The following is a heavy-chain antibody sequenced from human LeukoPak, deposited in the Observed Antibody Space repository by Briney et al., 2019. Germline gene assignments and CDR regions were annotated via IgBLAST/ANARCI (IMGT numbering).Heavy chain of an antibody. J-gene: IGHJ4*02. CDR3: ARDWGEQWLVLGDY. D-gene: IGHD6-19*01. CDR1: GYTFTSYY. Sequence: ASVKVSCKASGYTFTSYYIHWVRQAPGQGLEWMGLINPSGGSTNYAQKFQGRVTMTRDTSTSTVYMELSSLRSEDTAVYYCARDWGEQWLVLGDYWGQGTLVTVSS. V-gene: IGHV1-46*01. CDR2: INPSGGST.